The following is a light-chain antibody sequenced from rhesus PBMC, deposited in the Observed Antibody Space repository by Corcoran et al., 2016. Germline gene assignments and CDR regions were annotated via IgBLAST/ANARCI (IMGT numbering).Light chain of an antibody. Sequence: QSAPTQPPSVSGSLGQSVTISCTGTNNDIGNYNYVSWYQQHPGKAPKVMIYGVSYRPSGVSDRFSGSKSGNTATLTISGLQAEDEADYDCSSYAGVKTVIFGTGTRLTVL. J-gene: IGLJ1*01. CDR2: GVS. CDR1: NNDIGNYNY. V-gene: IGLV2S7*01. CDR3: SSYAGVKTVI.